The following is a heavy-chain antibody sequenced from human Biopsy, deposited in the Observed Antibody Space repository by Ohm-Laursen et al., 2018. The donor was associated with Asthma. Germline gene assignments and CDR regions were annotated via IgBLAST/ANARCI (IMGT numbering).Heavy chain of an antibody. CDR1: GDSFSNYA. D-gene: IGHD5-12*01. CDR2: LIPVLGTP. J-gene: IGHJ6*02. CDR3: ARGYSGSDRIVYYHSGLEV. Sequence: SVKVSCKASGDSFSNYAISWVRQAPGQGLEWMGGLIPVLGTPDHAQMFEGRVTITADESTSTAYMELSSLSSEDTAVYYCARGYSGSDRIVYYHSGLEVWGQGATVTVSS. V-gene: IGHV1-69*13.